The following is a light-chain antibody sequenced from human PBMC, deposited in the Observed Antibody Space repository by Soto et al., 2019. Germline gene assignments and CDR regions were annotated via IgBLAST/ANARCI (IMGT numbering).Light chain of an antibody. V-gene: IGKV1-5*03. CDR2: KAS. Sequence: DIQMTQSPSTVSASVGDRVTISCRASQSISSWLAWYQQKPGKAPKLLIYKASSLESGVPSRFSGSGSGTEFTLTISSLQPDDFATYYCQQYKTYPVTFGGGTKVDIK. J-gene: IGKJ4*01. CDR1: QSISSW. CDR3: QQYKTYPVT.